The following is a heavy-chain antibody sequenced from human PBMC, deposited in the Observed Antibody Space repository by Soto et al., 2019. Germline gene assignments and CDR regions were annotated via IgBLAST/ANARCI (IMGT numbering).Heavy chain of an antibody. D-gene: IGHD2-2*01. CDR1: GFTFSSYA. CDR3: ARDEPFEDIVVVPAAILGGYLWFDP. Sequence: QVQLVESGGGVVQPGRSLRLSCAASGFTFSSYAMHWVRQAPGKGLEWVAVISSDGSNKYYADSVKGRFTISRDNSKNTLYLQMNSLRAEDTAVYYCARDEPFEDIVVVPAAILGGYLWFDPWGQGTLVTVSS. J-gene: IGHJ5*02. CDR2: ISSDGSNK. V-gene: IGHV3-30-3*01.